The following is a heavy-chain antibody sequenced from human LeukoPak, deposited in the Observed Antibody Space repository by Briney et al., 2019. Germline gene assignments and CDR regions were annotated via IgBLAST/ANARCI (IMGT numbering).Heavy chain of an antibody. V-gene: IGHV3-23*01. Sequence: GGTLRLSSAASGLTFWTYGMGGARHAPGKGLEWGSSITSSGTTTYADSVKDRFLISSDNYNDTLFLQMKSLRVEDTAVYYCAYTGSYSVYWGQGTMVTVSS. CDR1: GLTFWTYG. CDR3: AYTGSYSVY. J-gene: IGHJ4*02. D-gene: IGHD2-21*01. CDR2: ITSSGTT.